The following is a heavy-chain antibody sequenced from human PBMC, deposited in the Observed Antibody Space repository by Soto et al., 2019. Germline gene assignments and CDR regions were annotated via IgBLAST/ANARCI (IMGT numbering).Heavy chain of an antibody. Sequence: PVGSLRLSCAASGFTFSSHAMHWVRQAPGKGLEWVAVITNGGNNQYYADSVKGRFTISRDNSKNTLYLQMNSLRPEDTAVYYCVKDLSGAWTFDYWGQGTLVTVSS. V-gene: IGHV3-30-3*01. D-gene: IGHD1-1*01. CDR1: GFTFSSHA. CDR2: ITNGGNNQ. CDR3: VKDLSGAWTFDY. J-gene: IGHJ4*02.